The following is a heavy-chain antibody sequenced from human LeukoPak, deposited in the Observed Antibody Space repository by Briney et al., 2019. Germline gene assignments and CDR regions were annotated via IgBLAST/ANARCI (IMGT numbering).Heavy chain of an antibody. CDR3: ARGPIIDIAIVPAADEYYYMDV. CDR2: ISAYNGNT. J-gene: IGHJ6*03. Sequence: ASVKVSCKASGYTFTSYAITWVRQAPGQGLEWMGWISAYNGNTKYGQRLQGRVTMTTDTSTSTAYMELRSLRSDDTAVYYCARGPIIDIAIVPAADEYYYMDVWSKGTTVTVSS. V-gene: IGHV1-18*01. CDR1: GYTFTSYA. D-gene: IGHD2-2*01.